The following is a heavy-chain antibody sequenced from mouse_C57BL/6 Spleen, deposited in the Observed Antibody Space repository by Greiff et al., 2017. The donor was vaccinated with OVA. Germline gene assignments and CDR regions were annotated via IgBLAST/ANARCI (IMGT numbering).Heavy chain of an antibody. V-gene: IGHV1-64*01. Sequence: QVQLQQSGAELVKPGASVKLSCKASGYTFTSYWMHWVKQRPGQGLEWIGMIHPNSGSTNYNEKFKSKATLTVDKSSSTAYMQLSSLTSEDSAVYDCARSSCSMVPYFDVWGTGTTVTVSS. CDR2: IHPNSGST. CDR1: GYTFTSYW. CDR3: ARSSCSMVPYFDV. D-gene: IGHD2-10*02. J-gene: IGHJ1*03.